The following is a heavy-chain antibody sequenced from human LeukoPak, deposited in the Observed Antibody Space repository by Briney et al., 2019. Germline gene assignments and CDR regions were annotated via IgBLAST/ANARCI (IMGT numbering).Heavy chain of an antibody. J-gene: IGHJ3*02. D-gene: IGHD3-9*01. CDR2: IIPNSGGT. V-gene: IGHV1-2*02. Sequence: GASVKVSCKASGYIFIDYYMHWVRQAPGQGPEWMGWIIPNSGGTNYAQKFQDRVAMTRDTSINTAYMELSSLTYDDTAVYYCARGVLIQGRGAFDIWGQGAMVTVSS. CDR3: ARGVLIQGRGAFDI. CDR1: GYIFIDYY.